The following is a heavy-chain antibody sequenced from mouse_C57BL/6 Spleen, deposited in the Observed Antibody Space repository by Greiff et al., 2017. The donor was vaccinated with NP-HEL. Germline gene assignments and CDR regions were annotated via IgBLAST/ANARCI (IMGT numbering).Heavy chain of an antibody. CDR3: ARGLAYYSNYGLFDY. CDR1: GYTFTSYW. J-gene: IGHJ2*01. V-gene: IGHV1-64*01. Sequence: QVQLQQPGAELVKPGASVKLSCKASGYTFTSYWMHWVKQRPGQGLEWIGMIHPNSGSTNYNEKFKSKATLTVDKSSSTAYMQLSSLTSEDSAVYYCARGLAYYSNYGLFDYWGQGTTLTVSS. CDR2: IHPNSGST. D-gene: IGHD2-5*01.